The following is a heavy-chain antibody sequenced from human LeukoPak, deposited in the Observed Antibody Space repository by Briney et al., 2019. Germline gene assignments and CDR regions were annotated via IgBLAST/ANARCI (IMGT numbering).Heavy chain of an antibody. CDR1: GYTFTGYY. CDR2: INPNSGGT. Sequence: ASVKVSCKASGYTFTGYYMHWVRQAPGQGLEWMGWINPNSGGTNYAQKFQGRVTMTRDTSISTAYMELSRLRSDDTAVYYCARTSKGPGTYYYYYMDVWGKGTTVTVSS. CDR3: ARTSKGPGTYYYYYMDV. J-gene: IGHJ6*03. V-gene: IGHV1-2*02. D-gene: IGHD1-1*01.